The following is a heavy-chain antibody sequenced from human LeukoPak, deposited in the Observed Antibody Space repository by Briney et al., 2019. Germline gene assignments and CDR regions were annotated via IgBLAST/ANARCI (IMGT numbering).Heavy chain of an antibody. D-gene: IGHD3-22*01. CDR1: GYTFTSYD. CDR3: ARGRLRSYYDSSRGY. V-gene: IGHV1-8*01. J-gene: IGHJ4*02. Sequence: ASVKVSCKASGYTFTSYDINWVRQATGQGLEWMGWMNPNSGNTGYAHKFQGRVTITRNTSISTAYMELSSLRSEDTAMYYCARGRLRSYYDSSRGYWGQGTLVTVSS. CDR2: MNPNSGNT.